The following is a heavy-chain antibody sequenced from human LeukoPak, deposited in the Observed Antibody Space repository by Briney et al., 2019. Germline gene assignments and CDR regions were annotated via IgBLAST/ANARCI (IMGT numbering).Heavy chain of an antibody. CDR3: VKGGMDV. CDR2: INSDGSP. CDR1: GFTFRTSR. Sequence: GGSLRLSCAASGFTFRTSRMHWVRQGPGRGLVWVSRINSDGSPTYADSVTGRFTISRDNAKNTVYLQMNSLRAEDTAVYYCVKGGMDVWGQGTTVTV. V-gene: IGHV3-74*01. J-gene: IGHJ6*02.